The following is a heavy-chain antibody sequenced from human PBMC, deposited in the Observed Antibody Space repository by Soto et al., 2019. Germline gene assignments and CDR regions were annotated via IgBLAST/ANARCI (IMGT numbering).Heavy chain of an antibody. J-gene: IGHJ4*02. D-gene: IGHD3-3*01. CDR2: ISAYNGNT. CDR1: GYTFTNHG. Sequence: QVQLVQSGAEVKKPGASVKVSCKASGYTFTNHGISWVRQAPGQGLEWMGWISAYNGNTNYAQKLQGRVTMTTDTSTSTAYMELRSLRSDDTAVYYCARGSYYDFWSGYSGTYYFDYWGQGTLVTVSS. CDR3: ARGSYYDFWSGYSGTYYFDY. V-gene: IGHV1-18*01.